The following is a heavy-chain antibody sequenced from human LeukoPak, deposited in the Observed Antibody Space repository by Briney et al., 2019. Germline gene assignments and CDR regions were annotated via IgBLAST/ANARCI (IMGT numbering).Heavy chain of an antibody. CDR3: ARDGEVGVGRYFDP. Sequence: GALRLSCAASVVSISRDITCWGSDTPRGRGWRGSYISSSSSYIYYADSVKGRFTFSRDNAKNSLSLQMNSLRAEDTAVYYCARDGEVGVGRYFDPWGQGTLVSVSS. J-gene: IGHJ5*02. CDR2: ISSSSSYI. CDR1: VVSISRDI. D-gene: IGHD1-26*01. V-gene: IGHV3-21*01.